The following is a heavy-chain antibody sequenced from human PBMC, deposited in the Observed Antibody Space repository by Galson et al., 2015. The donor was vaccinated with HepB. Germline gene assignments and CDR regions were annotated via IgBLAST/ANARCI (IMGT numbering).Heavy chain of an antibody. J-gene: IGHJ4*02. Sequence: ETLSLTCTVSGDSLSNNYWSWIRQPAGKGLEWIGRIYRTGSTNYNPSLKSRVTMSVDTSRNQFSLRLTSVTAADTAVYYCARDGPSFSSGYYTYFDSWGQGMLVTVSS. CDR3: ARDGPSFSSGYYTYFDS. V-gene: IGHV4-4*07. CDR1: GDSLSNNY. CDR2: IYRTGST. D-gene: IGHD3-3*01.